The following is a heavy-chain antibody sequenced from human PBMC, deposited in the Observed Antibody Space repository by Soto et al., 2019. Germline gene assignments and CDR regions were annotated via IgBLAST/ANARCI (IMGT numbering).Heavy chain of an antibody. CDR2: MNPNSGNT. Sequence: QVQLVQSGAEVKKPGASVKVSCKASGYTFTSYDINWVRQASGQGLEWMGWMNPNSGNTGYAQKFQGRVTMTRNTSISTAYMELSSLRSEDTAVYYCARWPDGYYYYGMDVWGQGTTVTVSS. CDR3: ARWPDGYYYYGMDV. CDR1: GYTFTSYD. V-gene: IGHV1-8*01. J-gene: IGHJ6*02.